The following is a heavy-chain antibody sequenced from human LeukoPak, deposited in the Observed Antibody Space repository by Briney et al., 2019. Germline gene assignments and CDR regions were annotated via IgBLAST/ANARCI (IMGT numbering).Heavy chain of an antibody. V-gene: IGHV3-23*01. CDR1: GFTFSSYA. CDR3: AKDPVAATHGFDY. CDR2: ISGSGGST. D-gene: IGHD2-15*01. Sequence: GGSLRLSCAASGFTFSSYAMSWVRQAPGKGLEWVSAISGSGGSTYYADSVKGRFTISRDSSKNTLYLQMNSLRAEDTAVYYCAKDPVAATHGFDYWGQGTLVTVSS. J-gene: IGHJ4*02.